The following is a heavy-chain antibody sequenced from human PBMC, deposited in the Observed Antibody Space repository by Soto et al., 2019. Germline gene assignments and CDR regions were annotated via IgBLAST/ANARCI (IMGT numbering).Heavy chain of an antibody. CDR2: IYPGDSDT. CDR1: GYSFTSYW. CDR3: AKSTPYSSSSAGFDY. V-gene: IGHV5-51*01. D-gene: IGHD6-6*01. Sequence: GESLKISCKGSGYSFTSYWIGWVRQMPGKGLEWMGIIYPGDSDTRYSPSFQGQVTISRDNSKNTLYLQMNSLRAEDTAVYYCAKSTPYSSSSAGFDYWGQGTLVTVSS. J-gene: IGHJ4*02.